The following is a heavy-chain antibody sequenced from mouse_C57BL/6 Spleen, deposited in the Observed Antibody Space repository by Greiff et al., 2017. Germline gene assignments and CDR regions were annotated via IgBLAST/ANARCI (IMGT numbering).Heavy chain of an antibody. V-gene: IGHV1-18*01. CDR3: ARAGLLRYPYYARDY. D-gene: IGHD1-1*01. J-gene: IGHJ4*01. CDR2: INPNNGGT. CDR1: GYTFTDYN. Sequence: EVQLQQSGPELVKPGASVKIPCKASGYTFTDYNMAWVKQSHGKSLEWIGDINPNNGGTIYNQKFKGKATLTVDKSSSTAYMELRSLTSEDTAVYYCARAGLLRYPYYARDYWGQGTSVTVSS.